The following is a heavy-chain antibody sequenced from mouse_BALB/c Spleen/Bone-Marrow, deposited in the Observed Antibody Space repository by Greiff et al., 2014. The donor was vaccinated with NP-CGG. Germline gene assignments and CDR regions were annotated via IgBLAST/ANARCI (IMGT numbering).Heavy chain of an antibody. J-gene: IGHJ2*01. V-gene: IGHV7-3*02. CDR2: IRNKANGYTT. CDR3: ARDKGRVFFDY. CDR1: GFTFTDYY. Sequence: EVKLMESGGGLVQPGGSLRLSCATSGFTFTDYYMNWVRQPPGKALEWLGFIRNKANGYTTEYSASVKSRFTISRDNSQNILYLKMNTLRADDSATYYCARDKGRVFFDYWGQGTTLTVSS.